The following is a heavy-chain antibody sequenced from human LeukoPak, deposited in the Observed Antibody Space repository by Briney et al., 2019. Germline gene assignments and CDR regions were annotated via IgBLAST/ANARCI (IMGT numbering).Heavy chain of an antibody. Sequence: GGSLRLSCAASGFTFSSYAMHWVRQAPGKGLEWVAVISYDGSNKYYADSVKGRFTISRDNSKNTLYLQMNSLRVEDTAVYYCATLPYYYDSSGSYYFDYWGQGTLVTVSS. D-gene: IGHD3-22*01. CDR2: ISYDGSNK. CDR3: ATLPYYYDSSGSYYFDY. CDR1: GFTFSSYA. J-gene: IGHJ4*02. V-gene: IGHV3-30*04.